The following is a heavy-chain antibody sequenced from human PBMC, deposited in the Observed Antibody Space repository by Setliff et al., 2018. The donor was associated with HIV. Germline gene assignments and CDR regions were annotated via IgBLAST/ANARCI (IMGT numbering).Heavy chain of an antibody. CDR3: ARDVMEWFGNYFDN. CDR1: GGSISSGSDY. Sequence: SLTCTVSGGSISSGSDYWSWIRQPAGKGLEWIGQIHISGTTNYNPSLKSRVTISIDTSKHQFSLKLTSVTATDTALYYCARDVMEWFGNYFDNWGQGARVTSPQ. D-gene: IGHD3-3*01. J-gene: IGHJ4*02. CDR2: IHISGTT. V-gene: IGHV4-61*09.